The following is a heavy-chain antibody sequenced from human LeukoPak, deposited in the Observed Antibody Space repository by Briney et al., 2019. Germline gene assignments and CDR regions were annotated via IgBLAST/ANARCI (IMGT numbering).Heavy chain of an antibody. CDR3: AKAPYTSGEYFFDY. V-gene: IGHV3-23*01. D-gene: IGHD1-26*01. J-gene: IGHJ4*02. CDR2: ISSRGDRT. CDR1: GVTFNHFC. Sequence: PGGSLRLPCAAPGVTFNHFCLSWVRQAPGEGLEWVSAISSRGDRTYYADSVKGRCTISRDNSKNTLYLQINSLRADDTAIYYCAKAPYTSGEYFFDYWGQGSLVTVSS.